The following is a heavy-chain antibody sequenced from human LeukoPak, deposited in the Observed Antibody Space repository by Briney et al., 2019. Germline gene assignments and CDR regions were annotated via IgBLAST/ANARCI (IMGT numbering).Heavy chain of an antibody. J-gene: IGHJ4*02. CDR3: AKDWRYYDSSGYPDY. CDR1: GFTFSSYW. CDR2: IWYDGSNK. V-gene: IGHV3-33*06. D-gene: IGHD3-22*01. Sequence: GGSLRLSCAASGFTFSSYWMSWVRQAPGKGLEWVAVIWYDGSNKYYADSVKGRFTISRDNSKNTLYLQMNSLRAEDTAVYYCAKDWRYYDSSGYPDYWGQGTLVTVSS.